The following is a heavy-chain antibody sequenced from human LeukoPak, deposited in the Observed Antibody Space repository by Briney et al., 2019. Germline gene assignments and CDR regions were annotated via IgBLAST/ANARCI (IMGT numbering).Heavy chain of an antibody. J-gene: IGHJ6*04. CDR3: ARDSRSSSWPFYYGIDV. Sequence: KPSETLSLTCTVSGGSISYYYWSWIRQPPGKGLEWVGYISNSGSINYNPSLKSRVTISLDTSKTQFSLRLCSVTAADTAVYYCARDSRSSSWPFYYGIDVWGKGTTVTVSS. CDR2: ISNSGSI. V-gene: IGHV4-59*01. D-gene: IGHD6-13*01. CDR1: GGSISYYY.